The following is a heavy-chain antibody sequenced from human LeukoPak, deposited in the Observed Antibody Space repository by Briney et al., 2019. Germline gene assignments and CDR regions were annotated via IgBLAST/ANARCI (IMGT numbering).Heavy chain of an antibody. J-gene: IGHJ4*02. V-gene: IGHV1-18*01. CDR1: GYTFTSYG. CDR3: ARDILTGYYKGVDY. D-gene: IGHD3-9*01. CDR2: ISAYNGNT. Sequence: ASVKVSCKASGYTFTSYGISWVQQAPGQGLEWMGWISAYNGNTNYAQKLQGRVTMTTDTSTSTAYMELRSLRSDDTAVYYCARDILTGYYKGVDYWGQGTLVTVSS.